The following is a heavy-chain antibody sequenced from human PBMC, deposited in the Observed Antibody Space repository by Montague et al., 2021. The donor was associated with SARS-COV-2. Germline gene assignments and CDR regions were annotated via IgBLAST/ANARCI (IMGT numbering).Heavy chain of an antibody. Sequence: PALVKPTQTLTLTCTFSGFSLSTSEVGVGWIRQPPGKAPEFLALXYEDDDNRYKPSLKSRLTITKVTSKNQVVLTMTNVDPVDTATYYCAHFGILRYFDPWGQGTLVTVSS. CDR1: GFSLSTSEVG. D-gene: IGHD3-9*01. J-gene: IGHJ5*02. CDR2: XYEDDDN. V-gene: IGHV2-5*02. CDR3: AHFGILRYFDP.